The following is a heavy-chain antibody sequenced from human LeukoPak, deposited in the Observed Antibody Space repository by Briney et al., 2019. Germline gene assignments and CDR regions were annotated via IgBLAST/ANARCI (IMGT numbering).Heavy chain of an antibody. Sequence: ETLSLTCAVYGGSFSGYYWSWIRQPPGKGLEWVSVIYSGGSTYYVDSVKGRFTISRDNSRNTLYLQMNGLRVEDTAVYYCARYSKGVMPWGQGTLVTVSS. J-gene: IGHJ4*02. V-gene: IGHV3-66*02. CDR1: GGSFSGYY. CDR2: IYSGGST. CDR3: ARYSKGVMP. D-gene: IGHD3-16*01.